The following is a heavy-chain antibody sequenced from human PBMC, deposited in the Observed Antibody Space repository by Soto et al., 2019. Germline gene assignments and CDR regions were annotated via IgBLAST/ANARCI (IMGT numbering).Heavy chain of an antibody. Sequence: GASVKVSCKASGYTFTNYGISWVRLAPGQGLEWMGGISPDSGDTNYAQKLQGRVTMTTDTSTNTAYMELRSLGSDDTAVYYCARDGYTNSWYLFWGQGTRVTVSS. CDR2: ISPDSGDT. CDR3: ARDGYTNSWYLF. CDR1: GYTFTNYG. V-gene: IGHV1-18*01. J-gene: IGHJ4*02. D-gene: IGHD6-13*01.